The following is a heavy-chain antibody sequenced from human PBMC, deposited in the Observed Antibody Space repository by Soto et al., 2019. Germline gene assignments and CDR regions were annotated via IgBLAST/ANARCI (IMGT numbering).Heavy chain of an antibody. J-gene: IGHJ3*01. D-gene: IGHD3-10*01. CDR3: ARRKFPGTGSAFDL. Sequence: ASVKLSCKASGYTFTGYYLHWVRQVPGQGLEWMGWINLNSGGAIYAQNFQGRVTMTRDTSISTAYMELTALRSDDTAMYYCARRKFPGTGSAFDLWGQGNMVTGSS. CDR1: GYTFTGYY. CDR2: INLNSGGA. V-gene: IGHV1-2*02.